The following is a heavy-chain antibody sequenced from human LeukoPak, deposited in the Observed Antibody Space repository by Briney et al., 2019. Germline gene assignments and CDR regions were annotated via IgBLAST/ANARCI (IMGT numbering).Heavy chain of an antibody. D-gene: IGHD2-2*02. J-gene: IGHJ4*02. CDR1: GGSISSSSYY. Sequence: SETLSLTCTVSGGSISSSSYYWGWIRQPPGKGLEWIGSIYYSGSTYYNPSLKSRVTIPVDTSKNQFSLKLSSVTAADTAVYYCARHGIVVVPAAIPHWGQGTLATVSS. CDR2: IYYSGST. V-gene: IGHV4-39*01. CDR3: ARHGIVVVPAAIPH.